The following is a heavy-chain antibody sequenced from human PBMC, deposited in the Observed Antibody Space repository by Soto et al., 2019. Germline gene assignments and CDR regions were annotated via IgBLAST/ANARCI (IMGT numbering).Heavy chain of an antibody. V-gene: IGHV3-23*01. D-gene: IGHD3-10*01. CDR3: AKRSGSGSPTINWFDP. CDR1: GFTFSNYS. CDR2: ISDSGGRT. J-gene: IGHJ5*02. Sequence: PTGGSLRLSCAVSGFTFSNYSMSWVRQAPGKGLEWVSGISDSGGRTYYADSVKGRFTISRDNSKNTLYLQMNSLRAEDTAVYHCAKRSGSGSPTINWFDPWGQGTMLTV.